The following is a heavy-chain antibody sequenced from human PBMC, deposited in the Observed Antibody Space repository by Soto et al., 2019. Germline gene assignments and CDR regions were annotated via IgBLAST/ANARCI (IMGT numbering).Heavy chain of an antibody. J-gene: IGHJ6*02. CDR3: ARSPLDFRSGYYYYYYGMDV. D-gene: IGHD3-3*01. CDR1: GFTVSSNY. CDR2: IYSGGST. Sequence: GGSLRLSCAASGFTVSSNYMSWVRQAPGKGLEWVSVIYSGGSTYYADSVKGRFTISRDNSKNTLYLQMNSLRAEDTAVYYCARSPLDFRSGYYYYYYGMDVWGQGTTVTVSS. V-gene: IGHV3-53*01.